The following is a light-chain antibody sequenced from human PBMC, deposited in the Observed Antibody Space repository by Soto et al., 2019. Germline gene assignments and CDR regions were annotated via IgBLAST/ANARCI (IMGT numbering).Light chain of an antibody. Sequence: DIQMTQSPSSLSASVGDRVTITCQASQDISNYLNWYQQKPGQAPKLRIYDASNLETGVPSRFSGRGSGTDFTFTISSLQTEDIATYYCQQYDNLPLTFGRGTQVEIK. CDR3: QQYDNLPLT. J-gene: IGKJ4*01. CDR2: DAS. CDR1: QDISNY. V-gene: IGKV1-33*01.